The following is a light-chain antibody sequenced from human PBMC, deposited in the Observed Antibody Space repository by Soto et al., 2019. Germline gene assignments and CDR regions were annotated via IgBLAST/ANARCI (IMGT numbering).Light chain of an antibody. J-gene: IGKJ1*01. CDR3: QDYGSSPWT. V-gene: IGKV3-20*01. Sequence: EIVLTQSPGTLSLSPGERGTLSCRASQSVSSNYLAWYQQKPGQAPRLLIYSAFSRAPGIPDRFSGSGSGTDFTLTISRLEPEDFAVYYCQDYGSSPWTFGQGTKVEIK. CDR1: QSVSSNY. CDR2: SAF.